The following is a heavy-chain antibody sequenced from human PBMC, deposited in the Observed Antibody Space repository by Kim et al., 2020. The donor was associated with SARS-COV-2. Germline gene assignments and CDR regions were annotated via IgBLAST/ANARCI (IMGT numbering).Heavy chain of an antibody. D-gene: IGHD6-19*01. V-gene: IGHV3-74*01. Sequence: GGSLRLSCAASGFTFSNYWMHWVRQAPGKGLVWVSRINPDGTSTDYADSVKGRFTISRDNAKDTLYLQMNTVRVDDTAVYYCARGPFKGEAGTVDYWGQGTLVTVSS. CDR2: INPDGTST. CDR1: GFTFSNYW. CDR3: ARGPFKGEAGTVDY. J-gene: IGHJ4*02.